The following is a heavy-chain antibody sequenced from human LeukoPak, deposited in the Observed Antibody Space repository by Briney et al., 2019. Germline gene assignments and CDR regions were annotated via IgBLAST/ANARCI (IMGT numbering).Heavy chain of an antibody. CDR1: GGSISSSSYY. CDR2: IYYSGST. J-gene: IGHJ3*02. CDR3: ARGTQRWLQLNAFDI. V-gene: IGHV4-61*01. Sequence: SETLSLTCTVSGGSISSSSYYWSWIRQPPGKGLEWIGYIYYSGSTNYNPSLKSRVTISVDTSKTQFSLKLSSLTAADTAVYYCARGTQRWLQLNAFDIWGQGTMVTVSS. D-gene: IGHD5-24*01.